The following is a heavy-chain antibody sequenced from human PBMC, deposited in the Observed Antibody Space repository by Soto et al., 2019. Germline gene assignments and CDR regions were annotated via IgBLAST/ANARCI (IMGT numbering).Heavy chain of an antibody. V-gene: IGHV4-31*03. D-gene: IGHD1-26*01. CDR3: ATSLVTSRTRVDY. CDR1: GGSIYTGGFY. CDR2: IYYTGST. Sequence: TLSLTCTVSGGSIYTGGFYWSWIRQLPGKGLEWLGYIYYTGSTQYTPSLKSRLTISTDTSDNQFSLRLTSVTAADTAVYYCATSLVTSRTRVDYWGQGTLVTVSS. J-gene: IGHJ4*02.